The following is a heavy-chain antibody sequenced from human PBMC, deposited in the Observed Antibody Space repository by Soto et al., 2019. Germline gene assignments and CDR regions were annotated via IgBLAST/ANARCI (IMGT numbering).Heavy chain of an antibody. D-gene: IGHD2-15*01. V-gene: IGHV1-46*01. CDR1: GDTFTDYY. CDR3: ARGGLVVVVAAALDY. J-gene: IGHJ4*02. Sequence: QMQLMQYGAEVKKPGASVKVSCKASGDTFTDYYIHCVRQAPGQGLEWMVTVNPSGGHTTYAQHFLGRVTMTRNTSTSILSMELTGVTSDDTAIYDCARGGLVVVVAAALDYWGQGTLVAVSS. CDR2: VNPSGGHT.